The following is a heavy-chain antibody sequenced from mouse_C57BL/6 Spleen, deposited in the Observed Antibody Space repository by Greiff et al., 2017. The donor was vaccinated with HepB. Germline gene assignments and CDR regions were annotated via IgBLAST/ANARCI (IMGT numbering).Heavy chain of an antibody. J-gene: IGHJ4*01. D-gene: IGHD1-1*01. CDR1: GFSLTSYG. V-gene: IGHV2-2*01. CDR3: ASVYYYGSSYDPSRDGEGYAMDY. CDR2: IWSGGST. Sequence: QVQLKESGPGLVQPSQSLSISCTVSGFSLTSYGVHWVRQSPGKGLEWLGVIWSGGSTDYNAAFISRLSISKDNSKSQVFFKMNSLQADDTAIYYCASVYYYGSSYDPSRDGEGYAMDYWGQGTSVTVSS.